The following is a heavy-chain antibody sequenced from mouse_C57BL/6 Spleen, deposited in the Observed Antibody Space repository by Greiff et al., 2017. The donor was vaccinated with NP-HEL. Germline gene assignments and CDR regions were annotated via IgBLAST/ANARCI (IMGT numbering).Heavy chain of an antibody. V-gene: IGHV1-69*01. D-gene: IGHD2-4*01. CDR2: IDPSYSYT. J-gene: IGHJ1*03. CDR1: GYTFTSYW. CDR3: ARGDYDWYFDV. Sequence: QVQLQQPGAELVMPGASVKLSCKASGYTFTSYWMHWVKQRPGQGLEWIGEIDPSYSYTNYNQKFKGKSTLTVDKSSSTAYMQLSSLTSEDSAVYYCARGDYDWYFDVWGTGTTVTVSS.